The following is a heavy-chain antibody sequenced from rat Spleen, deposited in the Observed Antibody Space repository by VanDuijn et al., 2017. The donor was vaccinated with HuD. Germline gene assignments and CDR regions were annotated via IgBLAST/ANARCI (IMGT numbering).Heavy chain of an antibody. CDR3: ARRHYGYTDYFDY. CDR2: ISYGDSSGHSCT. Sequence: EVQLVESGGGLVQPGRSLKLSCAASGFTFSDYGVAWVRQAPTTGLEWVATISYGDSSGHSCTYYPDSVRGRFTISRDDAKSTLSLQMDSLRSEDTATYYCARRHYGYTDYFDYWGQGVMVTVSS. D-gene: IGHD1-9*01. CDR1: GFTFSDYG. V-gene: IGHV5-29*01. J-gene: IGHJ2*01.